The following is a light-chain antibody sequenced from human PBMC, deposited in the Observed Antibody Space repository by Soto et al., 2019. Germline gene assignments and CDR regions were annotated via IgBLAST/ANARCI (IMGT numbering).Light chain of an antibody. V-gene: IGKV3-20*01. J-gene: IGKJ4*01. CDR2: GAS. CDR3: QQYESSLT. CDR1: QSVDSSH. Sequence: EIVLTQSPGTLSLSPVERATLSCRASQSVDSSHLAWYQHRPGRAPRLLVYGASRRATGVPDRFSGSGSGTDFTLTISRLEPEDFGVYYCQQYESSLTFGGGTKVDIK.